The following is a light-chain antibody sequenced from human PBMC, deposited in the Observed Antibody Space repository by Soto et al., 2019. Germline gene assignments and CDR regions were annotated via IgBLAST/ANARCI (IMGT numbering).Light chain of an antibody. V-gene: IGLV1-44*01. J-gene: IGLJ1*01. Sequence: QSVLTQPPSASGTPGQRVTISCSGSSSNIGRNTVNWYQQLPGTAPKLLIYNNNQRPSGVPDRISGSKSGTSASLAIGGLQSEDEADYYCAAWDDSLNGAVFGTGTKLTVL. CDR1: SSNIGRNT. CDR2: NNN. CDR3: AAWDDSLNGAV.